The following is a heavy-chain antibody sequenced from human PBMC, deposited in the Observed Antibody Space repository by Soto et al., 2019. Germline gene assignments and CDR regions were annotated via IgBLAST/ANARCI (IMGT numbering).Heavy chain of an antibody. CDR1: GITFINAW. J-gene: IGHJ4*02. CDR3: ITDPGEYETF. CDR2: IKNKADGETT. Sequence: GGSLRLSCAVSGITFINAWMSWVRQAPGKGLEWVARIKNKADGETTDYAAPVKGRFTISRDDSKNMLYLQLNNLKAEDTAVYYCITDPGEYETFWGQGXLVTVYS. D-gene: IGHD4-17*01. V-gene: IGHV3-15*01.